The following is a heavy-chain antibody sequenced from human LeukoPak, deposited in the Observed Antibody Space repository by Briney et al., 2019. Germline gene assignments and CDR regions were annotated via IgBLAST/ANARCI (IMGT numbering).Heavy chain of an antibody. CDR1: GFTVSSNY. D-gene: IGHD3-10*01. V-gene: IGHV3-66*01. Sequence: GGSLRLSCAASGFTVSSNYMSWVRQAPGKGLEWVSVICSGGSTYYADSVKGRFTISRDNSKNTLYLQMNSLRAEDTAVYYCARDSGTRFGEFPRYFDYWGQGTLVTVSS. CDR2: ICSGGST. J-gene: IGHJ4*02. CDR3: ARDSGTRFGEFPRYFDY.